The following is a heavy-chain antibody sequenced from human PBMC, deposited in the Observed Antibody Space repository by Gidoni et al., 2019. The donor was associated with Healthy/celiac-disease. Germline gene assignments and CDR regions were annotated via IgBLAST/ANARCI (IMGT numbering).Heavy chain of an antibody. V-gene: IGHV1-69*01. Sequence: QVQLVQSGAAVKKPGSSVKVSCKASGGTFRSYALSWVRQAPGQGLDWMGGIIPIFGTANYAQKFQGRVTITADESTSTAYMELSSLRSEDTAVYYCARAGRTYYLPFDIWGQGTMVTVSS. CDR3: ARAGRTYYLPFDI. J-gene: IGHJ3*02. D-gene: IGHD3-10*01. CDR1: GGTFRSYA. CDR2: IIPIFGTA.